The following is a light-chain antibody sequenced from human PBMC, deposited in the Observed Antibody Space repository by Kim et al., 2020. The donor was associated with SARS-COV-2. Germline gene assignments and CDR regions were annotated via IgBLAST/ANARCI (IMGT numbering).Light chain of an antibody. J-gene: IGLJ2*01. CDR3: QAWDSNIVV. V-gene: IGLV3-1*01. CDR1: KVGDKY. CDR2: QDN. Sequence: SVSPGQTASITCSGDKVGDKYACWYQHKPGQSPVLVVFQDNKRPSGIPERFSGSNSGNTATLTISGTQAMDEADYYCQAWDSNIVVFGGGTQLTVL.